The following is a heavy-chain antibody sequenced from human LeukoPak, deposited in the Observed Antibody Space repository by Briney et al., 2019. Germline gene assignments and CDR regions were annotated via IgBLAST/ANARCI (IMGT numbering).Heavy chain of an antibody. J-gene: IGHJ4*02. V-gene: IGHV4-4*02. CDR2: IYHSGSP. CDR1: GGSISSNNW. D-gene: IGHD1-1*01. Sequence: SETLSLTCAVSGGSISSNNWWGWVREPPGKGLEWIGEIYHSGSPNYNPSLKSRVTISVDKSRNHFSLNLSSVTAADTAVYYCARVNINNWHSCDYWGQGTLVTVSS. CDR3: ARVNINNWHSCDY.